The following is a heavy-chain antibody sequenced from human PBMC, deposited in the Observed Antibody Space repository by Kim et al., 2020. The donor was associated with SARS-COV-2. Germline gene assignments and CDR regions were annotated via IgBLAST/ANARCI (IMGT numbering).Heavy chain of an antibody. D-gene: IGHD2-2*01. V-gene: IGHV3-23*01. CDR1: GFTFSSYA. CDR2: ISGSGGGT. J-gene: IGHJ5*02. Sequence: GGSLRLSCAASGFTFSSYAMSWVRQAPGKGLEWVSAISGSGGGTYYADSVKGRFTISRDNSKNTLYLQMNSLRAEDTAVYYCATGLSGYCSSTSCHGGDWFDPWGQGTLVTVSS. CDR3: ATGLSGYCSSTSCHGGDWFDP.